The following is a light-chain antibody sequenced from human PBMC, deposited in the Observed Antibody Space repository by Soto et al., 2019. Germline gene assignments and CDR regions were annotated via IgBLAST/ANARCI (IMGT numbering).Light chain of an antibody. CDR1: QSVSSK. CDR3: QEDNNGIAEYS. Sequence: EIVMTQSPATLSVSPGERATLSCRASQSVSSKLAWYQQKPGQAPRLLIYGASTRATGIPARYSGSGSGTEFTLPISRLQTEDFAVYFCQEDNNGIAEYSVGQGTKLEIK. CDR2: GAS. J-gene: IGKJ2*03. V-gene: IGKV3-15*01.